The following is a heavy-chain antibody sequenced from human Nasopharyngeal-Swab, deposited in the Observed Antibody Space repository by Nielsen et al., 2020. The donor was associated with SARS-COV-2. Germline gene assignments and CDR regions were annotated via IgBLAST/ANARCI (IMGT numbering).Heavy chain of an antibody. CDR3: ARGPTYRL. J-gene: IGHJ4*02. V-gene: IGHV4-34*01. CDR1: GGSFSGYY. Sequence: SETLSLTCAVYGGSFSGYYWSWIRQPPGKGLEWIGEINHSGSTNYNPSLKSRVTISVDTSKNQFSLKLSSVTAADTAVYYCARGPTYRLWDQGTLVTVSS. D-gene: IGHD2/OR15-2a*01. CDR2: INHSGST.